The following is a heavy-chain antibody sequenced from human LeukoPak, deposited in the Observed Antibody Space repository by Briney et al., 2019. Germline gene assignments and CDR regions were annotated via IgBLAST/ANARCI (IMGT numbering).Heavy chain of an antibody. V-gene: IGHV4-31*03. J-gene: IGHJ5*02. CDR2: IYYSGST. D-gene: IGHD4-17*01. CDR3: ARASSTVTHNWFDP. CDR1: GGSISSGGYY. Sequence: SETLSLTCTVSGGSISSGGYYWSWIRQHPGKGLERIGYIYYSGSTYYNPPLKSRVTISVDTSKNQFSLKLSSVTAADTAVYYCARASSTVTHNWFDPWGQGTLVTVSS.